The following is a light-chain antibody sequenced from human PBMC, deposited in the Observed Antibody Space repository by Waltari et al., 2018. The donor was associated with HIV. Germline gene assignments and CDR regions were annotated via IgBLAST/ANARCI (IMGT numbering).Light chain of an antibody. CDR1: SSNIGSNY. V-gene: IGLV1-47*01. Sequence: QSVLTQPPSASGTPGQRVTISCSGSSSNIGSNYVYWYQQLPGTTPKLLIYRNNQRPPGVPDRFSGSKSGTSASLAISGLRSEDEADYYCAAWDASLSGNWVFGGGTKLTVL. CDR3: AAWDASLSGNWV. CDR2: RNN. J-gene: IGLJ3*02.